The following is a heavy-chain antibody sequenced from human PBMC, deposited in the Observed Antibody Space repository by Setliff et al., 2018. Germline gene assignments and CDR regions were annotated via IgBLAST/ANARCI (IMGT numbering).Heavy chain of an antibody. CDR1: GGTFSSYA. J-gene: IGHJ6*03. Sequence: SVKVSCKASGGTFSSYAISWVRQAPGQGLEWMGGIIPIFGTANYAQKFQGRVTITADESTSTAYMELSSLRSEDTAVYYCARGPSLSRGGDSSGYYDYYMDVWGKGTTVTVSS. D-gene: IGHD3-22*01. CDR3: ARGPSLSRGGDSSGYYDYYMDV. V-gene: IGHV1-69*13. CDR2: IIPIFGTA.